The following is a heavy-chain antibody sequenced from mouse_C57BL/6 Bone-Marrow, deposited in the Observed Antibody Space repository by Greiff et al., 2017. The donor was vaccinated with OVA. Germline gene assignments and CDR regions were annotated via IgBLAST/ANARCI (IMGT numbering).Heavy chain of an antibody. D-gene: IGHD2-3*01. Sequence: EVKLQESGAELVRPGASVKLSCTASGFNIKDDYMHWVKQRPEQGLEWIGWIDPENCDTEYASKFQGKATITADTSSNTAYLQLSSLTSEDTAVYYCTIYDGYFLFAYWGQGTLVTVSA. J-gene: IGHJ3*01. CDR2: IDPENCDT. V-gene: IGHV14-4*01. CDR1: GFNIKDDY. CDR3: TIYDGYFLFAY.